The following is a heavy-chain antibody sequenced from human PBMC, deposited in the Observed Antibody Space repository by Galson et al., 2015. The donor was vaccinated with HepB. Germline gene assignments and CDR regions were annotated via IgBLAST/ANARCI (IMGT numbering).Heavy chain of an antibody. Sequence: SLRLSCAASGFTFSSYAMSWVRQAPGKGLEWVSAISGSGGSTYYADSVKGRFTISRDNSKNRLYLQMNSLRAEDTAVYYCAKGGIAAYEDYYYYGMDVWGQGTTVTVSS. CDR3: AKGGIAAYEDYYYYGMDV. J-gene: IGHJ6*02. V-gene: IGHV3-23*01. D-gene: IGHD6-13*01. CDR2: ISGSGGST. CDR1: GFTFSSYA.